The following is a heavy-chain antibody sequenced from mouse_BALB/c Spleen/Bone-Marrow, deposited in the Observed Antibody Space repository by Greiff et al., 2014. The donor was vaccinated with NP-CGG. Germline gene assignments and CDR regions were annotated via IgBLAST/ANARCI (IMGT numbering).Heavy chain of an antibody. CDR1: GFTFSSYA. CDR3: ARGGGYYYAMDY. CDR2: ISSGGST. J-gene: IGHJ4*01. Sequence: EVKLQESGGGLVKPGGSLKLSCAASGFTFSSYAMSWVRQTPEKRLEWVASISSGGSTYYPDSVKGRFTISRDNARNILYLQMSSLRSEDTAMYYCARGGGYYYAMDYWGRGTSVTVSS. V-gene: IGHV5-6-5*01.